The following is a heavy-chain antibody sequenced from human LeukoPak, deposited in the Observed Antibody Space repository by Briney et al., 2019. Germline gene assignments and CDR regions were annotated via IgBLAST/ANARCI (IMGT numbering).Heavy chain of an antibody. J-gene: IGHJ4*02. D-gene: IGHD3-10*01. CDR1: GFTVSSNY. Sequence: GGSLRLSCAASGFTVSSNYMSWVRQAPGKGLEWVSVIYSGGSTYYADSVKGRFTISRDNSKNTLYLQMNSLRAEDTAVYYCARGSLDGSGSYSPFDYWGQGTLVTVSS. CDR3: ARGSLDGSGSYSPFDY. CDR2: IYSGGST. V-gene: IGHV3-53*01.